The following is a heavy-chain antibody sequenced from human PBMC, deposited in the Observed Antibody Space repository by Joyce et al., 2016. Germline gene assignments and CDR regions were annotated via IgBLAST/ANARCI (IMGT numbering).Heavy chain of an antibody. CDR1: GYTFTSYY. CDR3: ARHDYGDYKVGPSEPYFDY. D-gene: IGHD4-17*01. Sequence: QVQLVQSGAEVKKPGASVKVSCKASGYTFTSYYMHWVGQASGQGLGGMGIINPSGGSTSYAQKFQGRVTMTRDTSTSTVYMELSSLRSEDTAVYYCARHDYGDYKVGPSEPYFDYWGQGTLVTVSS. CDR2: INPSGGST. V-gene: IGHV1-46*01. J-gene: IGHJ4*02.